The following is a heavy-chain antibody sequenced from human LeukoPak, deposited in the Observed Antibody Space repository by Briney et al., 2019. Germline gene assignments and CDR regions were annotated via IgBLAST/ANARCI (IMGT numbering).Heavy chain of an antibody. D-gene: IGHD5-18*01. CDR3: ARDAPYSYCYY. V-gene: IGHV1-18*01. CDR1: GGTFSSYA. J-gene: IGHJ4*02. Sequence: ASVKVSCKASGGTFSSYAFSWVRQAPGQGLEWMGWISAYNGNTNYAQKLQGRVTMTTDTSTSTGYMELRSLRSDDTAVYYCARDAPYSYCYYWGQGTLVTVSS. CDR2: ISAYNGNT.